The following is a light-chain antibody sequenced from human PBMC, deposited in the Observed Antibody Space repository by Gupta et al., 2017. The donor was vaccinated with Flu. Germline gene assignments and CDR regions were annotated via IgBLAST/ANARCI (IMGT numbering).Light chain of an antibody. J-gene: IGKJ1*01. CDR1: QSVLYSSNNKNY. CDR3: QQDYSTPLT. V-gene: IGKV4-1*01. Sequence: DIVMTQSPDSLALLLGERATIHCKSSQSVLYSSNNKNYLAWYQQRPGQPPKLLIYWASIRESGVPDRFSGSGSGTDFTLTISSLQAEDVALYYCQQDYSTPLTFGQGTKVEIK. CDR2: WAS.